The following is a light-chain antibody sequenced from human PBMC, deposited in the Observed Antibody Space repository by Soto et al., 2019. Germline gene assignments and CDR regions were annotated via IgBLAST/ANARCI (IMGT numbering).Light chain of an antibody. CDR1: QSVSSRY. V-gene: IGKV3-20*01. CDR3: QQCGSSLT. CDR2: AAS. Sequence: EIVLKQSAGTLSLSPGERATLSCRASQSVSSRYFAWYQQKHGQAPRLLIYAASSRLTGIPDRFSGSVSGTDFTLTITRLEPEDFAVYYCQQCGSSLTFGQGTRLEIK. J-gene: IGKJ5*01.